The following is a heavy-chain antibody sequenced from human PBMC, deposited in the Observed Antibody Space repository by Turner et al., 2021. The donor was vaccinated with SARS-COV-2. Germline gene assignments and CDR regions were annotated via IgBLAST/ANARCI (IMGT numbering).Heavy chain of an antibody. CDR3: ARVFPEVAGYSSSWYSYYYGMDV. J-gene: IGHJ6*02. D-gene: IGHD6-13*01. V-gene: IGHV3-21*01. CDR2: ISSGSSYR. Sequence: EVQLVESGGGLVQPGGSLRLSCAASGFTFSSFNMNWVRQAPGKGLEWVSSISSGSSYRYYADSVKGRFTISRDNAKNSLYLQMNSLRAEDTAVYYCARVFPEVAGYSSSWYSYYYGMDVWGQGTTGTVSS. CDR1: GFTFSSFN.